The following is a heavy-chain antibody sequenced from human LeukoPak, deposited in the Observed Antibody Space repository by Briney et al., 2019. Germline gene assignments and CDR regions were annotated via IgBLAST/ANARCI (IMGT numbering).Heavy chain of an antibody. CDR2: INHSGST. Sequence: SETLSLTCAVYGGSFSGYYWSWIRQPPGKGLEWIGEINHSGSTNYNPSLKSRVTISVDTSKNQFSLKLSSVTAADTAVYYCARGAGDIVVVTAKLPYFDYWGQGTLVTVSS. J-gene: IGHJ4*02. V-gene: IGHV4-34*01. CDR3: ARGAGDIVVVTAKLPYFDY. D-gene: IGHD2-21*02. CDR1: GGSFSGYY.